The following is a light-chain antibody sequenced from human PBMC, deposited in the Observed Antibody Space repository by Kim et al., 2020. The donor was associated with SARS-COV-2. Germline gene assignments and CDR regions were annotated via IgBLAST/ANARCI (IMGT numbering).Light chain of an antibody. J-gene: IGLJ3*02. CDR1: RNNVGNEG. V-gene: IGLV10-54*01. CDR3: SAWDSSLSAWV. Sequence: RQPATPHCTGNRNNVGNEGPAWLLHHQGHPPKLLSYRDNSRPSGISERLSASRSGNTASLTITGLQPEDEADYYCSAWDSSLSAWVFGGGTQLTVL. CDR2: RDN.